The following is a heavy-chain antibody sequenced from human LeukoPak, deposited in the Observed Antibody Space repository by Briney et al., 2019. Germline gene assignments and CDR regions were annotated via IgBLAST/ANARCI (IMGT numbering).Heavy chain of an antibody. Sequence: PSETLSLTCIVSGGSISSTSYYWGWIRQPPGKGLEWIGSSYYSGSTYYNPSLKSRVSISVVSSKNQFSLKLSSVTAADTALYYCATLKAAAVYYYYMDVWGKGTTVTVSS. J-gene: IGHJ6*03. V-gene: IGHV4-39*01. CDR2: SYYSGST. CDR1: GGSISSTSYY. D-gene: IGHD6-13*01. CDR3: ATLKAAAVYYYYMDV.